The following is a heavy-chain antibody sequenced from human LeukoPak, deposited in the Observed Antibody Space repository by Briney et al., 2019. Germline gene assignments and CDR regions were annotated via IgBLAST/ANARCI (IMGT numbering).Heavy chain of an antibody. V-gene: IGHV4-39*07. J-gene: IGHJ2*01. CDR3: ARGWVNFDL. Sequence: SETLSLTCTVSGGSISSSSYYWGWIRQPPGKGLEWIGEINHSGSTNYNPSLKSRVTISVDTSKNQFSLKLSSVTAADTAVYYCARGWVNFDLWGRGTLVTVSS. CDR1: GGSISSSSYY. CDR2: INHSGST. D-gene: IGHD2-21*01.